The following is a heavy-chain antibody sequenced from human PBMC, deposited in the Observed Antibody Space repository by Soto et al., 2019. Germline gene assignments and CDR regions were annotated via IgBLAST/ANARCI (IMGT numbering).Heavy chain of an antibody. J-gene: IGHJ4*02. CDR2: IYYSGST. V-gene: IGHV4-39*01. Sequence: PSETLSLTCTVSGGSISSSSYYWGWIRRPPGKGLEWIGSIYYSGSTYYNPSLKSRVTISVDTSKNQFSLKLSSVTAAGTAVYYCARLGRARIAVIDYWGQGTLVTVSS. D-gene: IGHD6-19*01. CDR1: GGSISSSSYY. CDR3: ARLGRARIAVIDY.